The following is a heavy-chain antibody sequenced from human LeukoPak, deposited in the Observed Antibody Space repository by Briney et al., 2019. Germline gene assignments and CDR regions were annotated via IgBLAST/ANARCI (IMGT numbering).Heavy chain of an antibody. Sequence: GGSLRLSCAASGFTFSSYSMNWVRQAPGKGLEWVSYISSSSSTIYYADSVKGRFTISRDNAKNSLYLQMNSLRAEDTAVYYCARCGYSYGFDYWGQGTLVTVSS. CDR3: ARCGYSYGFDY. CDR1: GFTFSSYS. D-gene: IGHD5-18*01. V-gene: IGHV3-48*04. CDR2: ISSSSSTI. J-gene: IGHJ4*02.